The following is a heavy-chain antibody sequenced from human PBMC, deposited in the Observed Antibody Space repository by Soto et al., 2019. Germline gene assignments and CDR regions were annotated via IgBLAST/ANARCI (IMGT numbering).Heavy chain of an antibody. D-gene: IGHD3-22*01. Sequence: GPPLVNPTQTLTLTFTFSGFSLSTSRVGVGWIRQPPGKALEGLAPIYWHDDKRYSPSLKSRLTITKDTSNNQVVLTMTNMDAVDIATYDCAPRLSRGSGSRYWGQGTLVTVSS. CDR2: IYWHDDK. V-gene: IGHV2-5*01. CDR1: GFSLSTSRVG. CDR3: APRLSRGSGSRY. J-gene: IGHJ4*02.